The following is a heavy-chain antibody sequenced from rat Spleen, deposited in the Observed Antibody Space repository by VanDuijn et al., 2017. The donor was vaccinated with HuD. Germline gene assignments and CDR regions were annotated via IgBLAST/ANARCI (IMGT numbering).Heavy chain of an antibody. Sequence: EVQLVESGGGLVQPGRSLKLSCVASGFTFSNYYMAWVRQAPTKGLEWVAYISTGGDNTYYRDSVKGRFTISRDNAKSTLYLQLDSLRSEDTATYYCARAMVIGHYFDYWGQGVMVTVSS. CDR3: ARAMVIGHYFDY. J-gene: IGHJ2*01. V-gene: IGHV5-27*01. CDR1: GFTFSNYY. CDR2: ISTGGDNT. D-gene: IGHD1-12*03.